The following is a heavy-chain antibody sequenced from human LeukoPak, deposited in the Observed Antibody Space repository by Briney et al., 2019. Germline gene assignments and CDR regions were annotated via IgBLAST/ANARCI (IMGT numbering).Heavy chain of an antibody. CDR3: ARALAAGRTYYFDY. CDR1: GFTFSSYA. CDR2: ISGSGGST. D-gene: IGHD6-13*01. J-gene: IGHJ4*02. V-gene: IGHV3-23*01. Sequence: GGSLRLSCAASGFTFSSYAMSWVRQAPGKGLEWVSAISGSGGSTYYADSVKGRFTISRDNSKNTLYLQMNSLRAEDTAVYYCARALAAGRTYYFDYWGQGTLVTVSS.